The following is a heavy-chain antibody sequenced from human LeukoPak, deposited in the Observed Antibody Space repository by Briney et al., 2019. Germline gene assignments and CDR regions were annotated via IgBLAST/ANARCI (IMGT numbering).Heavy chain of an antibody. CDR3: ARVTMIALSPGYMDV. J-gene: IGHJ6*03. CDR2: ITPIFGTA. D-gene: IGHD3-22*01. CDR1: GGTFSGYA. Sequence: SVKVSCKASGGTFSGYAISWVRQAPGQGLEWMGGITPIFGTANYAQKFQGRVTITTDESTSTAYMELSSLRSEDTAVYYCARVTMIALSPGYMDVWGKGTTVTVSS. V-gene: IGHV1-69*05.